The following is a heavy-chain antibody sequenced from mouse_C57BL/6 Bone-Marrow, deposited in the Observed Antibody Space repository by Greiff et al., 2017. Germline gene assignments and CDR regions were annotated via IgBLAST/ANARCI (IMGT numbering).Heavy chain of an antibody. V-gene: IGHV1-72*01. CDR1: GYTFTSYW. J-gene: IGHJ4*01. CDR3: ARRNRGYAMDY. Sequence: QVQLKQPGAELLKPGASVKLSCKASGYTFTSYWMHWVKQRPGRGLEWIGRIDPNSGGTKYNEKFKSKATLTVDKPSSPAYMQLSSLTSEDSAVYYCARRNRGYAMDYWGQGTSVTVSS. CDR2: IDPNSGGT.